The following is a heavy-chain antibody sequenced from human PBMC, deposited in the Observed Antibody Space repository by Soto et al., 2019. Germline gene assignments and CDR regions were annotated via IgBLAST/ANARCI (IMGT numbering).Heavy chain of an antibody. D-gene: IGHD5-12*01. J-gene: IGHJ2*01. Sequence: QVQLVQSGAEVKKPGSSVTVSCKASGGTFSSYTIRWVRQAPGQGLEWMGGIIPLFGTANYAQKFQGRVTITADESTSTAYMELSSLRSEDTAVYYCARGNHRWLQLWYFDLWGRGTLVTVSS. CDR3: ARGNHRWLQLWYFDL. CDR1: GGTFSSYT. CDR2: IIPLFGTA. V-gene: IGHV1-69*12.